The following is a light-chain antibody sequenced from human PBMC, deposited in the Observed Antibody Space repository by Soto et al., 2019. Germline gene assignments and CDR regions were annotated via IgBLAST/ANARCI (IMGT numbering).Light chain of an antibody. CDR3: SSYSSSTTHVV. Sequence: QSALTQPASVSGSPGRSVTISCTGTSSDVGDFNYVSWYQHLPGRAPKLIIYDVTNRPSGISYRFSASKSGRTASLTISGLQDEDEADYDCSSYSSSTTHVVFGGGTQLTVL. V-gene: IGLV2-14*03. J-gene: IGLJ2*01. CDR1: SSDVGDFNY. CDR2: DVT.